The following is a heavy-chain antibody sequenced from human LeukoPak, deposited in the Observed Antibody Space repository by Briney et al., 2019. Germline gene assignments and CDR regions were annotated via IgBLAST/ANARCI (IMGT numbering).Heavy chain of an antibody. Sequence: GGSLRLSCVASGFTFSNYAMSWVRQAPGKGLEWVSSISRSGHSTYYADSVKGRFTISRDSSKNTMYLQMNSLSAEDTAIYYCAKDYNPYSFSWLDYWGQGNLVTVS. J-gene: IGHJ4*02. CDR2: ISRSGHST. CDR3: AKDYNPYSFSWLDY. CDR1: GFTFSNYA. V-gene: IGHV3-23*01. D-gene: IGHD6-13*01.